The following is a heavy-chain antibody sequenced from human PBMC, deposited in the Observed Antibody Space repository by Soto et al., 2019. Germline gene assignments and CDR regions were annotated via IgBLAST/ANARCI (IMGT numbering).Heavy chain of an antibody. Sequence: EVQLVESGGDLVQPGGSLRLSCAASGFTFSSHWMHWVRQAPGKGLVWVSRINNDGSDTVYADSVKGRFTISRDNAKNKVYLQMNSLRAEDTAIYYCARGGWNHAFDNWGQGTLVTVSS. CDR2: INNDGSDT. CDR1: GFTFSSHW. D-gene: IGHD1-1*01. CDR3: ARGGWNHAFDN. J-gene: IGHJ4*02. V-gene: IGHV3-74*01.